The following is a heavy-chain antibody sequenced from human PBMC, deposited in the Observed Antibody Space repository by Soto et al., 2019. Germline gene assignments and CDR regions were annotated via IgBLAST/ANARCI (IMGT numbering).Heavy chain of an antibody. D-gene: IGHD7-27*01. CDR2: IHPTDGNT. CDR1: GYIFTSFY. CDR3: AFVKEHTLTGFAP. V-gene: IGHV1-46*01. Sequence: ASVKVSCKASGYIFTSFYMHWVRQAPGQGLEWMGLIHPTDGNTRYSEKFQGRVTITRDTSTSTAYMELSSLRSDDTAVYYCAFVKEHTLTGFAPWGQGTLVTVSS. J-gene: IGHJ5*02.